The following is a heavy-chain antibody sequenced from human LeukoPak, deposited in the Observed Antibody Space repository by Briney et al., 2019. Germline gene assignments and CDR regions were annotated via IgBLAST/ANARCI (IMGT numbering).Heavy chain of an antibody. V-gene: IGHV3-7*01. CDR3: ARLGARQMLEY. D-gene: IGHD4-17*01. CDR2: IKLDGSEK. CDR1: GFTFSSYW. J-gene: IGHJ4*02. Sequence: GGSLRLSCAASGFTFSSYWMSWVRQAPGKGLEWVANIKLDGSEKYYVDSVKGRFTVSRDNAKNSLYLQMNSLRAEDTAVYYCARLGARQMLEYWGQGTLVTVSS.